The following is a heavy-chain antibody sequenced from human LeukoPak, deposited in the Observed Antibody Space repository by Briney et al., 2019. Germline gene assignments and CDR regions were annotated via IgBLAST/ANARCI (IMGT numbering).Heavy chain of an antibody. CDR1: GYTFTTYG. CDR2: ISGDNGNT. Sequence: ASVKVSCKASGYTFTTYGITWVRQAPGQGLEWMGWISGDNGNTKNAQTLQDRLTLTKDTYTNTAYMELRSLRSDDTAVYYCARLWGDSAYWGQGTLATVSS. J-gene: IGHJ4*02. CDR3: ARLWGDSAY. V-gene: IGHV1-18*01. D-gene: IGHD2-21*01.